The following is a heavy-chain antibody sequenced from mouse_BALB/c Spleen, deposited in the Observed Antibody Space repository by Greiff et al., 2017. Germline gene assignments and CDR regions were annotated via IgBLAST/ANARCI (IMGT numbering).Heavy chain of an antibody. CDR1: GYSITSGYY. CDR2: ISYDGSN. V-gene: IGHV3-6*02. CDR3: ARGIYYGNYYYAMDY. D-gene: IGHD2-1*01. J-gene: IGHJ4*01. Sequence: DVKLQESGPGLVKPSQSLSLTCSVTGYSITSGYYWNWIRQFPGNKLEWMGYISYDGSNNYNPSLKNRISITRDTSKNQFFLKLNSVTTEDTATYYCARGIYYGNYYYAMDYWGQGTSVTVSS.